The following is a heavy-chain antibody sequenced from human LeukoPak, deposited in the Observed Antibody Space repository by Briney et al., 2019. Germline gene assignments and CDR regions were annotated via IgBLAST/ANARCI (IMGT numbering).Heavy chain of an antibody. Sequence: GASVKVSCKTSGYTFNSYAISWVRQAPGQGLEWMGWISGYNGNTKYAQKLQGRVTMTTETSTSTVYMELRSLRSDDTGVYYCARDCSGGSCYSGHWGQGTLVTVSS. CDR1: GYTFNSYA. V-gene: IGHV1-18*01. D-gene: IGHD2-15*01. CDR3: ARDCSGGSCYSGH. CDR2: ISGYNGNT. J-gene: IGHJ4*02.